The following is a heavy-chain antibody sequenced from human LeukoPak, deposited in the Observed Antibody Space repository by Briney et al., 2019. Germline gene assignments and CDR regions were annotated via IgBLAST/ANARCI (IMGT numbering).Heavy chain of an antibody. V-gene: IGHV3-15*01. CDR1: GFTFSNAW. J-gene: IGHJ4*02. Sequence: GGALRLSCAASGFTFSNAWMSWVRQAPAKGLEWVGRIKSKNDGGTTDYAAPVKGRFTISRDDSKNTLYLQMNSLKTEDTAVYYCTTARSENDYWGQGTLVTVSS. D-gene: IGHD3-3*01. CDR2: IKSKNDGGTT. CDR3: TTARSENDY.